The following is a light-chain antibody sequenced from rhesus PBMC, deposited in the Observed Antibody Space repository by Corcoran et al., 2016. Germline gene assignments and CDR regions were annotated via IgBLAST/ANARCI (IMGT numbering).Light chain of an antibody. J-gene: IGKJ1*01. CDR1: LGISNW. CDR2: AAS. Sequence: DIQMTQSPSSLSASVGDRATITCQASLGISNWLAWYQQKPGKAPKLRVYAASSLQSGVPSRVSGSGPGTAFTLPLTSLGPEEFTTYNNQRHNSNPQTFSQGTKVEIK. V-gene: IGKV1-33*02. CDR3: QRHNSNPQT.